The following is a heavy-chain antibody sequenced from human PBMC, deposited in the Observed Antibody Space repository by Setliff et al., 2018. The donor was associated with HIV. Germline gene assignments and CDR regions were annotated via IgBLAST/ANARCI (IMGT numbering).Heavy chain of an antibody. CDR1: GYTFTGYY. Sequence: SVKVSCKASGYTFTGYYMHWVRQAPGQGLEWMGRIIPIVTIAHYAEQFVGRVTITADKSTSTTYMEVSSLRSEDTAVYYCARERPGDHYESTGYQLADWFDPWGQGTLVTVSS. CDR2: IIPIVTIA. CDR3: ARERPGDHYESTGYQLADWFDP. V-gene: IGHV1-69*04. D-gene: IGHD3-22*01. J-gene: IGHJ5*02.